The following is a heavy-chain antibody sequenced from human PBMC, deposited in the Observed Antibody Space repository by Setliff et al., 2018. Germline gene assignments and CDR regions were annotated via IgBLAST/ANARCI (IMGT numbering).Heavy chain of an antibody. Sequence: GASVKVSCKASGGTFSSYAINWVRQAPGQGLEWMGGIIPNSGKTGYAQKFQGRVIMTRNTSISTAYMELNTLRSDDTAVYYCARERYFDYWGQGTLVTVSS. CDR2: IIPNSGKT. CDR3: ARERYFDY. V-gene: IGHV1-8*02. CDR1: GGTFSSYA. J-gene: IGHJ4*02.